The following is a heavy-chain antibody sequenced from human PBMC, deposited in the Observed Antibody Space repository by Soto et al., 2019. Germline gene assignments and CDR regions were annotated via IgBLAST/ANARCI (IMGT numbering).Heavy chain of an antibody. J-gene: IGHJ6*02. CDR3: ARRXGVVKDGYYYYYYGMDV. Sequence: ASVKVSCKASGYTFTSYGISWVRQAPGQGLEWMGWISAYNGNTNYAQKLQGRVTMTTDTSTSTAYMELRSLRSDDTAVYYCARRXGVVKDGYYYYYYGMDVWGQGTTVTVSS. CDR1: GYTFTSYG. CDR2: ISAYNGNT. V-gene: IGHV1-18*04. D-gene: IGHD2-15*01.